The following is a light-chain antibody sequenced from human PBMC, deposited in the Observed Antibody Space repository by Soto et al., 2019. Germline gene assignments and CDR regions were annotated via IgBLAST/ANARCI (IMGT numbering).Light chain of an antibody. J-gene: IGKJ1*01. V-gene: IGKV3-15*01. CDR3: QQYNSYST. CDR2: GAY. CDR1: QSVDND. Sequence: EIVMTQSPATLSVSPGDRATLSCRASQSVDNDLAWYQQKPGQTPRLLIFGAYTRASGIPGRFSGSGSGTEFTLTISSLQPDDFATYYCQQYNSYSTFGQGTKVDIK.